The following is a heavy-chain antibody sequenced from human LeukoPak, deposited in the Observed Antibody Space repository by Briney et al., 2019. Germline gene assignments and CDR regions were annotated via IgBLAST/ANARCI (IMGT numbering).Heavy chain of an antibody. CDR2: ISAYNGNT. CDR1: GYTFTSYG. D-gene: IGHD1-14*01. Sequence: ASVTVSCTASGYTFTSYGISWVRQAPGQGLEWMGWISAYNGNTNYAQKLQGRVTMTTDTSTSTAYMELRSLRSDDTAVYYCARVDDRIKDPAGPYWYFDLWGRGTLVTVSS. CDR3: ARVDDRIKDPAGPYWYFDL. V-gene: IGHV1-18*01. J-gene: IGHJ2*01.